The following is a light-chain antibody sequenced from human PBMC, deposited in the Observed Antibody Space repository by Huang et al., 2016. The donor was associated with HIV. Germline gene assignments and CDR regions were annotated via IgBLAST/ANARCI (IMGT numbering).Light chain of an antibody. CDR2: GAS. CDR1: QSVGIY. Sequence: ELVLTQSPGTLSLSPGERATLSCRASQSVGIYLAWYQQKPGQAPRLLICGASTRVTGIPDRFSGGGSGTDFTLSISRLEPEDFAVYYCQQYERPPDTFGPGTKVNIK. V-gene: IGKV3-20*01. CDR3: QQYERPPDT. J-gene: IGKJ3*01.